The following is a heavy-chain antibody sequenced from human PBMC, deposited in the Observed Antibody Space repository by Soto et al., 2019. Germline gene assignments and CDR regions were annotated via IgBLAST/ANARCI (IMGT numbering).Heavy chain of an antibody. J-gene: IGHJ4*02. D-gene: IGHD6-19*01. V-gene: IGHV1-18*01. CDR2: ISAYNGNT. CDR1: GYTFTSYA. Sequence: ASAKVTSKASGYTFTSYAIRWVRQAPGQGLEWMGWISAYNGNTDYAQKFQGRVSMTTDTSTTTAYMELKCLRSDDTAVYYCARVSSAFDYWGRGTLVTVSS. CDR3: ARVSSAFDY.